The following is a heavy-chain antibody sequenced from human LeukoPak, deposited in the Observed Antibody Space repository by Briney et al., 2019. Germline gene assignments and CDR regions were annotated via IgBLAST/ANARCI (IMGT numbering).Heavy chain of an antibody. D-gene: IGHD2-2*01. Sequence: RGSLRLSCAASGFTFRSYAMSWVRQAPGKGLEWVSAISGSDGSTYYADSVKGRFTISRDNAKNTLYLQMNSLRGEDTAVYYCAKDKGAGNIVVVPAVTGAFDIWGQGTMVTVSS. CDR1: GFTFRSYA. V-gene: IGHV3-23*01. CDR2: ISGSDGST. CDR3: AKDKGAGNIVVVPAVTGAFDI. J-gene: IGHJ3*02.